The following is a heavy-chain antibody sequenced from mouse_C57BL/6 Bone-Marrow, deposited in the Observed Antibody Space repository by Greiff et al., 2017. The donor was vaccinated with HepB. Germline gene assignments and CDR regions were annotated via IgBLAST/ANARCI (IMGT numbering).Heavy chain of an antibody. CDR3: ARRGYSNSFDY. Sequence: LVESGAELVRPGTSVKMSCKASGYTFTNYWIGWAKQRPGHGLEWIGDIYPGGGYTNYNEKFKGKATLTADKSSSTAYMQFSSLTSEDSAIYYCARRGYSNSFDYWGQGTTLTVSS. D-gene: IGHD2-5*01. CDR1: GYTFTNYW. J-gene: IGHJ2*01. V-gene: IGHV1-63*01. CDR2: IYPGGGYT.